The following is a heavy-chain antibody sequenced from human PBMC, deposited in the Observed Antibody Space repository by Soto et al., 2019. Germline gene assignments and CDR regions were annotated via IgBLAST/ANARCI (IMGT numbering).Heavy chain of an antibody. D-gene: IGHD2-2*01. CDR3: AKAPGRVPARDAFDI. CDR1: GFTFSSYA. CDR2: ISGSGGST. V-gene: IGHV3-23*01. Sequence: GGSLRLSCAASGFTFSSYAMSLVRQAPGKGLEWVSAISGSGGSTYYADSVKGRFTISSDNSKNTLYLQMNSLRAEDTAVYYCAKAPGRVPARDAFDIWGQGTMVTVSS. J-gene: IGHJ3*02.